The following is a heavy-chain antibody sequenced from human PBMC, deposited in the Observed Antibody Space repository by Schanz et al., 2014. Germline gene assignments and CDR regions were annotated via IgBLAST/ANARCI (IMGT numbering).Heavy chain of an antibody. CDR2: IIPPLRQT. D-gene: IGHD4-17*01. CDR3: ARIIDGDYLY. V-gene: IGHV1-69*04. CDR1: GATFNSSA. Sequence: QVRLVQSGAEVKKPGSSVKVSCKSSGATFNSSAFGWVRQAPGQGFEWVGSIIPPLRQTRYAQKFEERVIITADTSTTTVYMDLASLTSDDTAVCFCARIIDGDYLYWGQGTLVTVSS. J-gene: IGHJ4*02.